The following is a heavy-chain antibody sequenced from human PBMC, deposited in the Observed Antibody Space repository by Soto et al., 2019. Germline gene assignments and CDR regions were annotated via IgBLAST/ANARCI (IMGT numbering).Heavy chain of an antibody. Sequence: GESLKISCKGSGYSFTSYWISWVRQMPGKGLEWMGRIDPSDSYTNYSPSFQGHVTISADKSISTAYLQWSSLKASDTAMYYCAGLDGSGSYYPSRGYYYGMDVWGQGTTVTVSS. J-gene: IGHJ6*02. CDR3: AGLDGSGSYYPSRGYYYGMDV. CDR2: IDPSDSYT. D-gene: IGHD3-10*01. V-gene: IGHV5-10-1*01. CDR1: GYSFTSYW.